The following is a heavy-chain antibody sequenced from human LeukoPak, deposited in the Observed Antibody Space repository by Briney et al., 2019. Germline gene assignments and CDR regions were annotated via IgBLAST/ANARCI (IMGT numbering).Heavy chain of an antibody. V-gene: IGHV3-23*01. CDR3: AKVTYSTSSDWFDP. CDR1: GFTFSNYA. Sequence: PGGSLRLSCAASGFTFSNYAMSWVRQAPGKGLEWVSGISGSGGSTYYADSVKGRLTISRDNSKNTLYLQMDSLRAEDTAVYYCAKVTYSTSSDWFDPWGQGTLVTVSS. J-gene: IGHJ5*02. D-gene: IGHD4-11*01. CDR2: ISGSGGST.